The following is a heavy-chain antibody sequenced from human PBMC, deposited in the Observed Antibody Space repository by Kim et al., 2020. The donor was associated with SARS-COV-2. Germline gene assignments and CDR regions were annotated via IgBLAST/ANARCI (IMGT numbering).Heavy chain of an antibody. CDR3: ARVPYGLDAFDI. V-gene: IGHV1-8*01. Sequence: ASVKVSCKASGYTFTSYDINWVRQATGQGLEWRGWMNPNSGNTGYAQKFQGRVTMTRNTSISTAYMELSSLRSEDTAGYYCARVPYGLDAFDIWGQGTMVTVSS. CDR1: GYTFTSYD. D-gene: IGHD4-17*01. J-gene: IGHJ3*02. CDR2: MNPNSGNT.